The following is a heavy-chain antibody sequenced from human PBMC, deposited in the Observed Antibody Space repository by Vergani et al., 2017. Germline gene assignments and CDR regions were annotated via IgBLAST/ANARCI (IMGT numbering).Heavy chain of an antibody. CDR1: GFTFSDYY. CDR2: ISSSGSTI. V-gene: IGHV3-11*01. D-gene: IGHD5-12*01. J-gene: IGHJ6*03. CDR3: ATEKGGYDSDYYYYDMDV. Sequence: QVQLVESGGGLVKPGGSLRLSCAASGFTFSDYYMSWIRQAPGKGLEWVSYISSSGSTIYYADTVKGRFTISRDNAKNSLSLQMNSLRAEDTAVYYCATEKGGYDSDYYYYDMDVWGKGTTVTVSS.